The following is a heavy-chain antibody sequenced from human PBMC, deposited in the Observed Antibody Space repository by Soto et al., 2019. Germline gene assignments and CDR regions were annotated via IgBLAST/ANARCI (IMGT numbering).Heavy chain of an antibody. CDR1: GFTFSSYA. CDR3: ARGSFITPTPFVYYYYYMDV. V-gene: IGHV3-23*01. Sequence: PGGSLRLSCAASGFTFSSYAMSWVRQAPGKGLEWVSAISGSGGSTYYADSVKGRFTISRDNSKNTLYLQMNSLRAEDTAVYYCARGSFITPTPFVYYYYYMDVWGKGTTVTVSS. D-gene: IGHD1-20*01. CDR2: ISGSGGST. J-gene: IGHJ6*03.